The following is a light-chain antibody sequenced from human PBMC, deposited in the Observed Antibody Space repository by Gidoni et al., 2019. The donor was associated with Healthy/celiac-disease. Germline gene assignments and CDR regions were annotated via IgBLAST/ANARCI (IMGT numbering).Light chain of an antibody. Sequence: DIPMTQSPSSLSASVGDRVTITCRASQSISSYLNWYQQKPGKAPKLLIYAASSLQSGVPSRFRGSGSGTDFTLTISSLQPEDFATYYCQQSYSTLWTFGQGTKVEIK. CDR1: QSISSY. CDR3: QQSYSTLWT. CDR2: AAS. V-gene: IGKV1-39*01. J-gene: IGKJ1*01.